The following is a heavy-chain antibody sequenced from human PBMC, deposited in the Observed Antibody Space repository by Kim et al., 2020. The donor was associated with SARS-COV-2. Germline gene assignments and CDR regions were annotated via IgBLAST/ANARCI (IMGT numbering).Heavy chain of an antibody. J-gene: IGHJ5*02. CDR2: ISSSGSTI. V-gene: IGHV3-48*03. D-gene: IGHD3-3*01. CDR3: ASGPPQYDFWSGYTSHWFDP. CDR1: GFTFSSYE. Sequence: GGSLRLSCAASGFTFSSYEMNWVRQAPGKGLEWVSYISSSGSTIYYADSVKGRFTISRDNAKNSLYLQMNSLRAEDTAVYYCASGPPQYDFWSGYTSHWFDPWGQGTLVTVSS.